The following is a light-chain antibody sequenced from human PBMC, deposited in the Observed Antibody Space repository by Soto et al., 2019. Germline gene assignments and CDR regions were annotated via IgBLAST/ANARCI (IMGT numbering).Light chain of an antibody. V-gene: IGLV2-11*01. CDR1: SIDVGGYNY. J-gene: IGLJ1*01. CDR3: CSYAGIPYV. Sequence: HSPLTQPRSVSGSPGQSVTIYCTGTSIDVGGYNYVSWYQQHPGKAPKLMIYDVSKRPSGFPDRFSGSKSGNTASLTISGRQAEAEAGYYSCSYAGIPYVYGTRSKV. CDR2: DVS.